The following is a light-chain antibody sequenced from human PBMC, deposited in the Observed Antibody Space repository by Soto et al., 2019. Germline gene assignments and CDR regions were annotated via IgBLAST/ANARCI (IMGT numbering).Light chain of an antibody. Sequence: IQMTQSPSSLSASLGARVTITCGASQSISSYLNWHHQKPGTAPNLLIYAASSLQSGVPSRFSGSGSGTDFTLTIRSLQPEDFATYSCQQSYSTPRTFGQGTKV. J-gene: IGKJ1*01. V-gene: IGKV1-39*01. CDR1: QSISSY. CDR3: QQSYSTPRT. CDR2: AAS.